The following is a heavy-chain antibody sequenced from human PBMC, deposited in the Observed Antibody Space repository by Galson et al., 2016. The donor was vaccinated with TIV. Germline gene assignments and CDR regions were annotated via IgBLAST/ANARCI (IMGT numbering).Heavy chain of an antibody. V-gene: IGHV3-11*01. CDR2: IRYNGSPK. CDR3: ARYSGESYAMDV. J-gene: IGHJ6*02. D-gene: IGHD1-26*01. Sequence: SLRLSCAASGLTLSDYYMSWIRQAPGKGLEWLSYIRYNGSPKYDADSMKGRLTISRDIAKNSMYLDMNSLRAEDTAVYYCARYSGESYAMDVWGQGTTVTVSS. CDR1: GLTLSDYY.